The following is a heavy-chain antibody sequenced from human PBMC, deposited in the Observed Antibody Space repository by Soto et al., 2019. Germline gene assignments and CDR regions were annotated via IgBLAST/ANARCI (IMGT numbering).Heavy chain of an antibody. J-gene: IGHJ5*02. CDR1: GFSLSTSGLG. V-gene: IGHV2-5*01. Sequence: QITLKESGPTLVRPTQTLTLTCTFSGFSLSTSGLGVGWIRQPPGKALEWLALIYWNDDKRYSPSLKARLTITKDTSKNQVVLTMTNMDPVDTATYYCARILLPYYDSSGYTDWFDPWGQGTLVTVSS. CDR2: IYWNDDK. CDR3: ARILLPYYDSSGYTDWFDP. D-gene: IGHD3-22*01.